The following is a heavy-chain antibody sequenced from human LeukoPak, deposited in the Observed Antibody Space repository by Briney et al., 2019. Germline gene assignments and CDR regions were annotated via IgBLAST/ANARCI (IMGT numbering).Heavy chain of an antibody. Sequence: GGSLRLSCAASGFTFSAYYMTWIRRAPGKGLEWLSYISQGSNAIYYAKSVKGRFTISRDNAKNSLYLQMNSLRAEDTAVYYCARDSGSWEPFDYWGQGTLVTVSS. V-gene: IGHV3-11*04. J-gene: IGHJ4*02. D-gene: IGHD6-13*01. CDR1: GFTFSAYY. CDR2: ISQGSNAI. CDR3: ARDSGSWEPFDY.